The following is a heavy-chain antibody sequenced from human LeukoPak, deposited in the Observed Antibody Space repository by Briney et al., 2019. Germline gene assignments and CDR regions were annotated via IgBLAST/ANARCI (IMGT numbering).Heavy chain of an antibody. J-gene: IGHJ4*02. Sequence: GGSLRLSCAASGFTFSTYAMSWVRQAPGKGLEWVSGISGSGGRIYYADSVKGRFTISRDNSKNTLYLQMDSLRVEDTAVYYCARGPMTVITLGGQGTLVSVST. D-gene: IGHD2/OR15-2a*01. V-gene: IGHV3-23*01. CDR2: ISGSGGRI. CDR1: GFTFSTYA. CDR3: ARGPMTVITL.